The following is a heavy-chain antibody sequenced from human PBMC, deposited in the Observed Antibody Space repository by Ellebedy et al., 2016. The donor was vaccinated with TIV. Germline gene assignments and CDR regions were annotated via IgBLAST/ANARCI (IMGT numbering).Heavy chain of an antibody. V-gene: IGHV3-74*01. CDR2: INTDGSST. CDR3: ARESVRYFDCDY. CDR1: GFTLSGYW. Sequence: GESLKISCVASGFTLSGYWMHWVRQVPGKGLVWLSRINTDGSSTSYAGSVEGRFTISRDNAKRTLYLEMNSLRVEDTAVYYCARESVRYFDCDYWGQGTLVTVSS. J-gene: IGHJ4*02. D-gene: IGHD3-9*01.